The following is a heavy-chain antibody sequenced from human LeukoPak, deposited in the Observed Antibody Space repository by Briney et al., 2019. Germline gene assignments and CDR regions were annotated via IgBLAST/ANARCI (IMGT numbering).Heavy chain of an antibody. Sequence: PGGSLRLSCAASGFTFSTYWMNWVRQAPGKGLEWMANIKQDGSEINYVDSVKGRFTISRDNSKNTLYLQMNSLRAEDTAVYYCARDLDSGSYIDYWGQGTLVTVSS. CDR2: IKQDGSEI. J-gene: IGHJ4*02. D-gene: IGHD1-26*01. V-gene: IGHV3-7*01. CDR3: ARDLDSGSYIDY. CDR1: GFTFSTYW.